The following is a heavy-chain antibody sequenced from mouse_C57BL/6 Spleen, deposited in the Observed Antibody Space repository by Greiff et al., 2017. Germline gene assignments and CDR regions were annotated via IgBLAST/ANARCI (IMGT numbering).Heavy chain of an antibody. V-gene: IGHV1-53*01. CDR3: ARGPLLLRYLYAMDY. D-gene: IGHD1-1*01. J-gene: IGHJ4*01. Sequence: QVQLLQPGAELVMPGSSVTLSCKASGYTFTSYWMPWVQQRPGQGLEWSGNINPSHGGTNYNEKFKSTATLTVDKSSSTAYMQLSSLTSEDSAVYYCARGPLLLRYLYAMDYWGQGTSVTVSS. CDR2: INPSHGGT. CDR1: GYTFTSYW.